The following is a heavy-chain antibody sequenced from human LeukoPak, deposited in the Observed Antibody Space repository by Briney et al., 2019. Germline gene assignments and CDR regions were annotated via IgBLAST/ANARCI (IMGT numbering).Heavy chain of an antibody. CDR3: ARDTSGFGRFDT. D-gene: IGHD3-22*01. CDR1: GFTFSSYG. V-gene: IGHV3-48*01. J-gene: IGHJ5*02. Sequence: GGSLRLSCAASGFTFSSYGMSWVRQAPGKGLEWISYITSTSETINYADSVKGRFTISRDNANNSLYLQMNSLRADDTAVYYCARDTSGFGRFDTWGQGTLVTVSS. CDR2: ITSTSETI.